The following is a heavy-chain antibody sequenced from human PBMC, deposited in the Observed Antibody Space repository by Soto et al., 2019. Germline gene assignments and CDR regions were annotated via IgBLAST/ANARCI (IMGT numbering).Heavy chain of an antibody. CDR1: GGSVSSGNYY. Sequence: KPSETLSLTCTVSGGSVSSGNYYWGWIRQPPGRGPEWIGTIYQSDHADYSGTTYYNPSLKSRVTISVDTSKNQFSLRLTSVTVADTAVYYCAAVRLREGAGFFDPWGQGTLVTVSS. D-gene: IGHD4-17*01. V-gene: IGHV4-39*01. CDR3: AAVRLREGAGFFDP. CDR2: IYQSDHADYSGTT. J-gene: IGHJ5*02.